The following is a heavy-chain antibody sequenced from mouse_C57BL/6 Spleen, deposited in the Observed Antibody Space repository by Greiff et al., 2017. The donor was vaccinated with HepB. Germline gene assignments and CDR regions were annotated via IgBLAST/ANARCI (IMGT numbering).Heavy chain of an antibody. J-gene: IGHJ2*01. V-gene: IGHV5-17*01. CDR1: GFTFSDYG. D-gene: IGHD2-5*01. CDR3: ARDSNYAGIDY. Sequence: EVKLMESGGGLVKPGGSLKLSCAASGFTFSDYGMHWVRQAPEKGLEWVAYISSGSSTIYYADTVKGRFTISRDNAKNTLFLQMTSLRSEDTAMYYCARDSNYAGIDYWGQGTTLTVSS. CDR2: ISSGSSTI.